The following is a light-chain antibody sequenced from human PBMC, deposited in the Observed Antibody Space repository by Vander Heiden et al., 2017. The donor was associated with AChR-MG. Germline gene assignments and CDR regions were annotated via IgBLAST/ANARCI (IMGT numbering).Light chain of an antibody. J-gene: IGKJ4*01. V-gene: IGKV3-20*01. CDR2: GAS. Sequence: EIVLTQSPGTLSLFPGERATLYCRASQSVSSIYLAWYQQKPGQAPRLLIYGASSRATGIPDRFSGSGSGTDFTLTISRLEPEDFAVYYCQQYGSSPALTFGGGTKVEIK. CDR3: QQYGSSPALT. CDR1: QSVSSIY.